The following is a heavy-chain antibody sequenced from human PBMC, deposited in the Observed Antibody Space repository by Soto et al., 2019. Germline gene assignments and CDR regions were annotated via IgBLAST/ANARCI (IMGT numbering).Heavy chain of an antibody. CDR1: CGSISSSKW. CDR3: ATTLSPYYNGMHV. V-gene: IGHV4-4*02. Sequence: SETLSLTCAVSCGSISSSKWWNWVRQPPGKGLEWIGEIYDSGTTNYNPSLKNRVTISVDKSKDQFSLKLTSVSAADTAVYFCATTLSPYYNGMHVWGQGATVTVSS. J-gene: IGHJ6*02. CDR2: IYDSGTT.